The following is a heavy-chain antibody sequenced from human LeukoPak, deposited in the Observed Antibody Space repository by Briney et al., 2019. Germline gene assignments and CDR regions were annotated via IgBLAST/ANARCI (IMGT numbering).Heavy chain of an antibody. CDR2: ISWNSGSI. CDR3: AKDPGVWGSYGFFAFDI. J-gene: IGHJ3*02. CDR1: GFTFDDYA. D-gene: IGHD3-16*02. V-gene: IGHV3-9*01. Sequence: GRSLRLSCAASGFTFDDYAMHWVRQAPGKGLEWVSGISWNSGSIGYADSVKGRFTISRDNAKNSLYLQMNSLRAEDTALYYCAKDPGVWGSYGFFAFDIWGQGTMVTVSS.